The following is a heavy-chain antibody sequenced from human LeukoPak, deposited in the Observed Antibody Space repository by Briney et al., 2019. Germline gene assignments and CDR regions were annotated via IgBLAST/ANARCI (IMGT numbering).Heavy chain of an antibody. CDR1: GYTFTDYY. Sequence: ASVKISCKVSGYTFTDYYMHWVQQAPGKGLEWMGLVDPEDGETIYAQKFQGRVTMTEDTSTDTAYMELSSLRSEDTAVYYCATDLVGQSWYYFDYWGQGTLVTVSS. V-gene: IGHV1-69-2*01. CDR2: VDPEDGET. CDR3: ATDLVGQSWYYFDY. D-gene: IGHD6-13*01. J-gene: IGHJ4*02.